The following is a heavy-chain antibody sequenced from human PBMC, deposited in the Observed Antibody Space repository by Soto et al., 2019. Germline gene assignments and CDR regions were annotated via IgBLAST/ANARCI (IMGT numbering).Heavy chain of an antibody. CDR2: ISYDGSNK. CDR1: GFTFSSYG. CDR3: AKDWNYVENWFDP. Sequence: GGSLRLSCAASGFTFSSYGMHWVRQAPGKGLEWVAVISYDGSNKYYADSVKGRFTISRDNSKNKLYLQMNSLRAEDTAVYYCAKDWNYVENWFDPWGQGTLVTVSS. D-gene: IGHD1-7*01. V-gene: IGHV3-30*18. J-gene: IGHJ5*02.